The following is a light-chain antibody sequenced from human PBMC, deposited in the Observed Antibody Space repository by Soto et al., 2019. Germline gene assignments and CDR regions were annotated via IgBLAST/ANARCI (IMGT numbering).Light chain of an antibody. CDR1: QSISSSY. Sequence: EIVLTQSPGTRSLSPGERATLSCRASQSISSSYLAWYQQKPGQAPRLLVYGASSRATGIPDRFSGSGSGTDFTRTISRLEPEDFAVYYCQQYGSSRFTFGPGTKVDIK. CDR2: GAS. CDR3: QQYGSSRFT. J-gene: IGKJ3*01. V-gene: IGKV3-20*01.